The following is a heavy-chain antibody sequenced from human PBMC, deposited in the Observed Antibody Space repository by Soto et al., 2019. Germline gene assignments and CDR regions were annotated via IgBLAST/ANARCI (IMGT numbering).Heavy chain of an antibody. CDR3: ARDLRPTDY. CDR1: GFAFSTYW. V-gene: IGHV3-74*01. CDR2: ISNDGSTT. D-gene: IGHD6-6*01. Sequence: DVQLVESGGGLVQPGGSLRLSCSASGFAFSTYWMHWVRQTPGKGLVWVSRISNDGSTTHYADSVKGRFTISRDNAKDTLYLQMNSLRAEDTAVYYCARDLRPTDYWGQGTLVTVSS. J-gene: IGHJ4*02.